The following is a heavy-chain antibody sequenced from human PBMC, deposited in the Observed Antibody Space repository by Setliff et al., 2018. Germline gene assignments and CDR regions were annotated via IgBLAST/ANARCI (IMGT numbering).Heavy chain of an antibody. CDR3: AREQWLDPPGYYYMDV. V-gene: IGHV4-4*07. Sequence: LSLTCTVSGGSISSYYWSWIRQPAGKGLEWIGHIYIGGSANYNPSLKSRVTMSIDTSKNQFSLKLNSVTAADMAVYYCAREQWLDPPGYYYMDVWAKGTMVTVSS. D-gene: IGHD6-19*01. CDR2: IYIGGSA. J-gene: IGHJ6*03. CDR1: GGSISSYY.